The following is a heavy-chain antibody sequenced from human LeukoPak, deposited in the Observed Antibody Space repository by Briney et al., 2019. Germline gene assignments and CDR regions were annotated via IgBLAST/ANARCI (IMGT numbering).Heavy chain of an antibody. V-gene: IGHV4-30-4*01. CDR1: GGSISSGDYY. J-gene: IGHJ4*02. CDR2: IYYSGST. Sequence: SQTLSLTCTVSGGSISSGDYYCSWIRQPPGKGLEWIGYIYYSGSTYYNPSLKSRVTISVDTSKNQFSLKLSSVTAADTAVYYCARGGGIYYDSSGYPSWDYWGQGTLVTVSS. D-gene: IGHD3-22*01. CDR3: ARGGGIYYDSSGYPSWDY.